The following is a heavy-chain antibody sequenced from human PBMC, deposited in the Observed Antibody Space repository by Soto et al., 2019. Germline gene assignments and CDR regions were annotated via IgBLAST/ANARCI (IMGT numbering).Heavy chain of an antibody. V-gene: IGHV4-31*03. CDR1: GGSISSGGYY. D-gene: IGHD5-12*01. CDR3: ARERKMATISFFDY. CDR2: IYYSGST. J-gene: IGHJ4*02. Sequence: SETLSLTCTVSGGSISSGGYYWSWIRQHPGKGLEWIGYIYYSGSTYYNPSLKSRVTISVDTSKNQFSLKLSSVTAADTAVYYCARERKMATISFFDYWGQGTLVTVSS.